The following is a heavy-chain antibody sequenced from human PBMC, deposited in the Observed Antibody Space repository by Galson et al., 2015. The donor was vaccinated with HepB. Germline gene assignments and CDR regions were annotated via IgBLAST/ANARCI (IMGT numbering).Heavy chain of an antibody. J-gene: IGHJ4*02. CDR2: ISSSSSHI. CDR3: ARDGAQWLAQYYFDY. D-gene: IGHD6-19*01. CDR1: GFTFSSYS. V-gene: IGHV3-21*01. Sequence: SLRLSCAASGFTFSSYSMNWVRQAPGKGLKWVSSISSSSSHIYYEESVKGRFTISRDNAKNSLYLQMNSLRAEDTAVYYCARDGAQWLAQYYFDYWGQGALVTVSS.